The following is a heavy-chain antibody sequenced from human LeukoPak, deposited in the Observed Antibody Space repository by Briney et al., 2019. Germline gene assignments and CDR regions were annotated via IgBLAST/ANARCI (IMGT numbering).Heavy chain of an antibody. Sequence: GGSLRLSCAASGFTFSSYGMHWVRQAPGKGLEWVAVIWYDGSNKYYADSVKGRFTISRDNSKNTLYLQMNSLRAEDTAVYYCAKDQEPVCGGDCPFDYWGQGTLVTVSS. CDR1: GFTFSSYG. D-gene: IGHD2-21*02. CDR3: AKDQEPVCGGDCPFDY. J-gene: IGHJ4*02. CDR2: IWYDGSNK. V-gene: IGHV3-33*06.